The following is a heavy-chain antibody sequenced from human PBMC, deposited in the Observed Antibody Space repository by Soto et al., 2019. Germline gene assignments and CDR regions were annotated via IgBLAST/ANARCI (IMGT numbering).Heavy chain of an antibody. Sequence: GASVKVSCKVSGYTLTELSMHWVRQAPGKGLEWMGGFDPEDGETICAQKFQGRVTMTEDTSTDTAYMELSSLRSEDTAVYYCAIRLSRSSYYGMDVWGQGTTVTV. CDR2: FDPEDGET. D-gene: IGHD3-16*01. V-gene: IGHV1-24*01. J-gene: IGHJ6*02. CDR3: AIRLSRSSYYGMDV. CDR1: GYTLTELS.